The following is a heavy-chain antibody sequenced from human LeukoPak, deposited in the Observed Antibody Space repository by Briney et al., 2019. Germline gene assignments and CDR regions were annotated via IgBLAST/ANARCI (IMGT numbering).Heavy chain of an antibody. CDR3: ARAGAILTAHFDT. CDR2: ISGSNGNT. V-gene: IGHV1-18*01. D-gene: IGHD2-21*02. Sequence: ASVKVSCKTSGYSFTTYGVSWVWQAPGQGLQWMGWISGSNGNTNYLQSLQGRLTLTTDTSTSTAYMELRSLRSDDTAIYYCARAGAILTAHFDTWGQGALVIVSS. CDR1: GYSFTTYG. J-gene: IGHJ4*02.